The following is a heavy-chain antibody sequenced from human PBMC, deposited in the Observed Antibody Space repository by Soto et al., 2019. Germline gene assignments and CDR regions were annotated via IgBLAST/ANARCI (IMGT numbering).Heavy chain of an antibody. CDR2: IYHSGST. V-gene: IGHV4-38-2*01. CDR3: ARRHSSSWYGLDY. D-gene: IGHD6-13*01. J-gene: IGHJ4*02. CDR1: GYSISSGYY. Sequence: SETLSLTCAVSGYSISSGYYWGWIRQPPGKGLEWIGSIYHSGSTYYNPSLKSRVSISVDTSKNQFSLRLSPVTAADTAMYYCARRHSSSWYGLDYWGQGTLVTVSS.